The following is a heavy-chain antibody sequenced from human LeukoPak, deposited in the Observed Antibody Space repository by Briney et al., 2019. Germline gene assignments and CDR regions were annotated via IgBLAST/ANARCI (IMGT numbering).Heavy chain of an antibody. D-gene: IGHD5-24*01. CDR2: ISGSGGST. CDR3: AKDRQRWLQLLFDY. CDR1: GFTVSSNY. J-gene: IGHJ4*02. Sequence: GGSLGLSCAASGFTVSSNYMSWVRQAPGKGLEWVSAISGSGGSTYYADSVKGRFTISRDNSKNTLYLQMNSLRAEDTAVYYCAKDRQRWLQLLFDYWGQGTLVTVSS. V-gene: IGHV3-23*01.